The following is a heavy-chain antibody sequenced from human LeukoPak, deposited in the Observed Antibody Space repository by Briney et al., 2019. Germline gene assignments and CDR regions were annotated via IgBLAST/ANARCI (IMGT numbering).Heavy chain of an antibody. D-gene: IGHD6-19*01. CDR2: IYRGGST. J-gene: IGHJ5*01. CDR1: GFTVSSNY. V-gene: IGHV3-53*01. CDR3: AKPISGGLAVTADWFDP. Sequence: GQSLRLSCAASGFTVSSNYMSWVRQAPGKGLEWVSVIYRGGSTHYAATVRGRFTISRDNSKNTLYLQVNSLRADDTAVYYCAKPISGGLAVTADWFDPWGQGTLVVVSS.